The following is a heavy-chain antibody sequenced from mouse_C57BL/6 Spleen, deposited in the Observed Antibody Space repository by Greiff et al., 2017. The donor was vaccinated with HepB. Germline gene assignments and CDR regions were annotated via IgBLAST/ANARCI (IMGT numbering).Heavy chain of an antibody. CDR2: IDPSDSET. CDR3: ARSRQLRLRTDYFDY. V-gene: IGHV1-52*01. Sequence: VQLQQPGAELVRPGSSVKLSCKASGYTFTSYWMHWVKQRPIQGLEWIGNIDPSDSETHYNQKFKDKATLTVDKSSSTAYMQLSSLTSEDSAVYYCARSRQLRLRTDYFDYWGQGTTLTVSS. J-gene: IGHJ2*01. D-gene: IGHD3-2*02. CDR1: GYTFTSYW.